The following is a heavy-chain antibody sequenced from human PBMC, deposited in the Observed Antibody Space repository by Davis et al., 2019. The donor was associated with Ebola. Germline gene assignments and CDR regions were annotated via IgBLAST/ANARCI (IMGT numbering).Heavy chain of an antibody. CDR3: ASPGDYVRYFQH. CDR2: INHSGST. J-gene: IGHJ1*01. Sequence: GSLRLSCAVYGGSFSGYYWSWIRQPPGKGLEWIGEINHSGSTNYNPSLKSRVTISVDTSKRPFSLKVSSVTAADTAVYYCASPGDYVRYFQHWGQGTLVTVSS. D-gene: IGHD4-17*01. CDR1: GGSFSGYY. V-gene: IGHV4-34*01.